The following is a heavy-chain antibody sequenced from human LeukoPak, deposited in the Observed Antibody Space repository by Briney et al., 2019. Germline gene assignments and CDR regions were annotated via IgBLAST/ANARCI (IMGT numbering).Heavy chain of an antibody. D-gene: IGHD3-22*01. Sequence: PGGSLRLSCAASGFTFSSYAMHWVRQAPGKGLEWVAVISYDGSNKYYADSVKGRFTISRDNSKNTLYLQMNSLRAEDTAVYYCARDWRHSGYYDYWGQGTLVTVSS. CDR1: GFTFSSYA. V-gene: IGHV3-30-3*01. CDR3: ARDWRHSGYYDY. J-gene: IGHJ4*02. CDR2: ISYDGSNK.